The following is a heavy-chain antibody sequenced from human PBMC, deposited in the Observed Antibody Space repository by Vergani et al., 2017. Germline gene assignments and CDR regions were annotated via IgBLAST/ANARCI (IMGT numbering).Heavy chain of an antibody. CDR3: ARETPSDYGDYRNIDYYYGMDV. CDR2: IIPILGIA. Sequence: QVQLVQSGAEVKKPGSSVKVSCKASGGTFSSYTISWVRQAPGQGLEWMGRIIPILGIANYAQKFQGRVTITADKSTSTAYMELRSLRSDDTAVYYCARETPSDYGDYRNIDYYYGMDVGGQGTTVTVSS. V-gene: IGHV1-69*08. D-gene: IGHD4-17*01. CDR1: GGTFSSYT. J-gene: IGHJ6*02.